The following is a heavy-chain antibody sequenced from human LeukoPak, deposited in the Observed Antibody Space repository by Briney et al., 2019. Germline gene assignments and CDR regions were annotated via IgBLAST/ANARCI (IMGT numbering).Heavy chain of an antibody. CDR3: ARDFSPGSRGYSYSN. D-gene: IGHD5-18*01. V-gene: IGHV3-23*01. Sequence: TGGSLRLSCAASGFSFSYYSMSWVRQTPAKGLEWVSTFIGGGTNTYYAASVKGRFTISRDNFKNTLYLQMNSLRAEDTALYYCARDFSPGSRGYSYSNWGQGTLVTVSS. CDR2: FIGGGTNT. CDR1: GFSFSYYS. J-gene: IGHJ4*02.